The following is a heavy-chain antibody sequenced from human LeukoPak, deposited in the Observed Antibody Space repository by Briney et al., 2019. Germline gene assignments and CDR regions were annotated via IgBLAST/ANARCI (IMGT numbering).Heavy chain of an antibody. V-gene: IGHV3-21*01. Sequence: GGSLRLSCAASGFTFSSYSMNWVRQAPGKGLEWVSSISSSSSYIYYADSVKGRFTISRDNAKNSLYLQMNSLRAEDTAVYYCASSRGYSYGYRVDHSDYWGQGTLVTVSS. CDR2: ISSSSSYI. CDR3: ASSRGYSYGYRVDHSDY. J-gene: IGHJ4*02. D-gene: IGHD5-18*01. CDR1: GFTFSSYS.